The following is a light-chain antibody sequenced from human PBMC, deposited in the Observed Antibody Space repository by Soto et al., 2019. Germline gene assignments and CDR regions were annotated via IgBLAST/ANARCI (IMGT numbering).Light chain of an antibody. CDR3: ASWDDSLDGGV. CDR1: SSNIGSNS. Sequence: QSVLTQPPSASGTPGQRVTISCSGSSSNIGSNSVNWYRQLPGTAPKLLIYRNNQRPSGVPDRFSGSKSCTSASLAISGLQSEDEADYYCASWDDSLDGGVFGGGTQLTVL. CDR2: RNN. J-gene: IGLJ3*02. V-gene: IGLV1-44*01.